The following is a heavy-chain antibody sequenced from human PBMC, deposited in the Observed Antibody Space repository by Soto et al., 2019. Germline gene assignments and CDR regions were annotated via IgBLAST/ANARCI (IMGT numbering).Heavy chain of an antibody. Sequence: EVQLLESGGGLVQPGGSLRLSCAVSGFSFSTYAMSWVRQAPGKGLEWVSGISAGGGNTYYADSVRGRFTISRDNSQEPVYLQINSLRAEDTAFYYCAKHAEYQLVSWFDPWGQGTLVTVSS. D-gene: IGHD2-2*01. J-gene: IGHJ5*02. CDR2: ISAGGGNT. CDR3: AKHAEYQLVSWFDP. CDR1: GFSFSTYA. V-gene: IGHV3-23*01.